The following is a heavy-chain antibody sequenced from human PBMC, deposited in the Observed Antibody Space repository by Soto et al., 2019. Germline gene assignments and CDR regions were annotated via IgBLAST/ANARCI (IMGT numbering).Heavy chain of an antibody. J-gene: IGHJ5*02. CDR1: GGSISSYY. D-gene: IGHD6-6*01. CDR2: IYYSGST. Sequence: QVQLQESGPGLVKPSETLSLTCTVSGGSISSYYWSWIRQPPGKGLEWIGYIYYSGSTNYNPSHKSRVTLSVDTSKNQFSLKLSSVTAADTAVYYCARDKFGSSSGSNWFDPWGQGTLVTVSS. CDR3: ARDKFGSSSGSNWFDP. V-gene: IGHV4-59*01.